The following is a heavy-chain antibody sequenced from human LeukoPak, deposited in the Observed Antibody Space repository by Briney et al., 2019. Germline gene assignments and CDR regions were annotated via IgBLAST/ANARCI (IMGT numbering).Heavy chain of an antibody. Sequence: ASVKVSCKASGYTFTGYYMHWVRQAPGQGLEWMGWISAYNGNTNYAQKLQGRVTMTTDTSTSTAYMELRSLRSDDTAVYYCARLGYGDYWDYYYYMDVWGKGTTVTVSS. CDR1: GYTFTGYY. V-gene: IGHV1-18*04. CDR3: ARLGYGDYWDYYYYMDV. J-gene: IGHJ6*03. CDR2: ISAYNGNT. D-gene: IGHD4-17*01.